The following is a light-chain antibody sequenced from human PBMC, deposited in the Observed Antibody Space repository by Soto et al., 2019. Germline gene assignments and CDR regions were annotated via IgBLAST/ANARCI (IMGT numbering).Light chain of an antibody. CDR2: GAS. CDR1: QSVSNNY. Sequence: IVLTQSPGTLSLSPGERATLSCRASQSVSNNYLAWYQQKPGQAPRLLIYGASSRATGIPDRFSGSGSGTDFTLTISRLEPEDFATYYCLQDYNYPRTFGQGTKVDIK. CDR3: LQDYNYPRT. J-gene: IGKJ1*01. V-gene: IGKV3-20*01.